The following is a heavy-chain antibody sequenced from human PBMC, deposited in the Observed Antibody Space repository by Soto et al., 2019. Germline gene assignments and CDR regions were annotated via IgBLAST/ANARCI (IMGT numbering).Heavy chain of an antibody. D-gene: IGHD3-3*01. CDR1: GFPFSSYA. Sequence: PGGSLRLSWAASGFPFSSYAMSWVRQAPGKGLEWVSAISGSGGSTYYADSVKGRFTISRDNSKNTLYLQMNSLRAEDTAVYYCAKEVTIFGVVIGYYYYGMDVWGQGTTVTVSS. V-gene: IGHV3-23*01. CDR2: ISGSGGST. J-gene: IGHJ6*02. CDR3: AKEVTIFGVVIGYYYYGMDV.